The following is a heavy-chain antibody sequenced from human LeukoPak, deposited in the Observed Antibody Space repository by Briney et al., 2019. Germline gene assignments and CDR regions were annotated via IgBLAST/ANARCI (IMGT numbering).Heavy chain of an antibody. CDR3: ARGVVPAAVNYYYYYYMDV. CDR1: GFTCRSHG. V-gene: IGHV3-30*02. D-gene: IGHD2-2*01. CDR2: IRYDGSNK. J-gene: IGHJ6*03. Sequence: GGSLRLSGAASGFTCRSHGVHWVRQAPGKGLEWVAFIRYDGSNKYYADSVKGRFTISRDNFKSTVDLQMNSLRAEDTAVYYCARGVVPAAVNYYYYYYMDVWGKGTTVTVSS.